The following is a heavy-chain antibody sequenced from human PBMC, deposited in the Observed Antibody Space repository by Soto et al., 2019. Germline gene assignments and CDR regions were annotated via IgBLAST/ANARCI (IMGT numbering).Heavy chain of an antibody. Sequence: SETLSLTCTVSGGSISSYYWIWIRQPPGKGLEWIGYIYYSGSTNYNPSLKSRVTISVDTSKNQFSLKLSSVTAADTAVYYCARAAAGFQRHYYYYYMGVWGKGTTVTVSS. CDR2: IYYSGST. D-gene: IGHD6-13*01. V-gene: IGHV4-59*08. CDR3: ARAAAGFQRHYYYYYMGV. J-gene: IGHJ6*03. CDR1: GGSISSYY.